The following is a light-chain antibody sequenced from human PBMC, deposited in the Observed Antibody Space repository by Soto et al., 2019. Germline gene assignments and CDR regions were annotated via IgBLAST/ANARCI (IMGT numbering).Light chain of an antibody. V-gene: IGKV3-20*01. J-gene: IGKJ1*01. Sequence: EIVLTQSPGTLSLSPGEGDTLSCRASQSVSNNYLAWYQQKPGQAPRLLIYGASSRATGIPDRFSGSGSGTDFTLTINRLEPEDFAVYFCQQYGDRPRTFGQGTKVDIK. CDR1: QSVSNNY. CDR3: QQYGDRPRT. CDR2: GAS.